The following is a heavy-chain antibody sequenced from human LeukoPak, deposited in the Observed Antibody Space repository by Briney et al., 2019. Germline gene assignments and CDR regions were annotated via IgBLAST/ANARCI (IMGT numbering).Heavy chain of an antibody. D-gene: IGHD2-2*01. Sequence: SVKVSCKASGGTFSSYAISWVRQAPGQGLEWMGGIIPIFGTANYAQKFQGRVTITADESTSTAYMELSSLRSEDTAVYHCARGRVVLAEFDYWGQGTLVTVSS. CDR3: ARGRVVLAEFDY. J-gene: IGHJ4*02. CDR2: IIPIFGTA. CDR1: GGTFSSYA. V-gene: IGHV1-69*13.